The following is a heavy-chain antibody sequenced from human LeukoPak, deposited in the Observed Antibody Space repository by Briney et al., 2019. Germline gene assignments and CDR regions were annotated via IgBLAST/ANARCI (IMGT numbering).Heavy chain of an antibody. J-gene: IGHJ4*02. D-gene: IGHD2-2*01. Sequence: GGCLRLSCAPSVFTLSNYGTQSVREAPGKRLGWGADLWYEGNNEYYADSVKGRVTISRDNSNNTLHLQMNSLRAEDTAVYYCARDVCSSSYYRFDHWGQGTLVTVSS. CDR2: LWYEGNNE. CDR3: ARDVCSSSYYRFDH. CDR1: VFTLSNYG. V-gene: IGHV3-33*01.